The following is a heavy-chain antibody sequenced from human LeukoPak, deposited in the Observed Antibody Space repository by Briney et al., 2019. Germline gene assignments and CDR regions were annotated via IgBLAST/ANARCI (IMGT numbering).Heavy chain of an antibody. Sequence: ASVKVSCKASGYTFTSYDINWVRQATGQGLEWMGWMNPNSGNTGYAQKFQGRVTMTRNTSISTAYMELSSLRSEDTAVYYCARDAGRRHSGWFDPWGQGTLVTVSS. CDR1: GYTFTSYD. CDR3: ARDAGRRHSGWFDP. CDR2: MNPNSGNT. V-gene: IGHV1-8*01. D-gene: IGHD3-10*01. J-gene: IGHJ5*02.